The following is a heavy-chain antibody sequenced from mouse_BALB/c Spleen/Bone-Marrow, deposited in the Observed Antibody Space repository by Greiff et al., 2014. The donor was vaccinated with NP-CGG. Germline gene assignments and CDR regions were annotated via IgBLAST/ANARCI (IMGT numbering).Heavy chain of an antibody. Sequence: EVQLVESGGGLVKPGGSLKLSCAASGLTFSSYAMSWVRQTPEKRLEWVATISSGGSYTYYPDSVKGRFTISRDNAKNTLYLQMSSRRSEDTAMYYCARHGITRLLDYWGQGTTLTVSS. D-gene: IGHD2-4*01. V-gene: IGHV5-9-3*01. J-gene: IGHJ2*01. CDR2: ISSGGSYT. CDR3: ARHGITRLLDY. CDR1: GLTFSSYA.